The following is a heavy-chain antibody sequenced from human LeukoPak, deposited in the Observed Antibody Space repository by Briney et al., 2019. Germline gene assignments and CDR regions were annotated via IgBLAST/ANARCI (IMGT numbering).Heavy chain of an antibody. V-gene: IGHV3-30-3*01. Sequence: GRSLRLSCAASGFTFSSYAMHWVRQAPGKGLEWVAVISYDGSNKYYADSVKGRFTISRDNSKNTLYLQMNSLRAEDTAVYYCARNYGDYAFDIWGQGTMVTVSS. J-gene: IGHJ3*02. CDR1: GFTFSSYA. CDR3: ARNYGDYAFDI. D-gene: IGHD4-17*01. CDR2: ISYDGSNK.